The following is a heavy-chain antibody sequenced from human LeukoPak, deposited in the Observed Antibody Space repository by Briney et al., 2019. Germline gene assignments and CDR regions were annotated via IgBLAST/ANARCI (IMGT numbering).Heavy chain of an antibody. J-gene: IGHJ6*02. Sequence: PSETLSLTCAVYGGSFSGYYWSWIRQPPGKGLEWIGEINHSGSTNYNPSLKSRVTISVDTSKNQFSLKLSSVTAADTAVYYCARGSYGVVVVPAAMEYGMDVWGQGTTVTVSS. V-gene: IGHV4-34*01. CDR2: INHSGST. CDR1: GGSFSGYY. D-gene: IGHD2-2*01. CDR3: ARGSYGVVVVPAAMEYGMDV.